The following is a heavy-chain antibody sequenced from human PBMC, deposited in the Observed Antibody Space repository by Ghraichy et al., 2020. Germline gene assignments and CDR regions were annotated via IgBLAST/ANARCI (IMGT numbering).Heavy chain of an antibody. V-gene: IGHV6-1*01. CDR1: GDSVSSNSAA. Sequence: SQTLSLTCAISGDSVSSNSAAWNWIRQSPSRGLEWLGRTYYRSKWYNDYAVSVKSRITINPDTSKNQFSLQLNSVTPEDTAVYYCARDEAYYDSSGYYAGGAFVIWGQGTMVTVSS. CDR2: TYYRSKWYN. CDR3: ARDEAYYDSSGYYAGGAFVI. J-gene: IGHJ3*02. D-gene: IGHD3-22*01.